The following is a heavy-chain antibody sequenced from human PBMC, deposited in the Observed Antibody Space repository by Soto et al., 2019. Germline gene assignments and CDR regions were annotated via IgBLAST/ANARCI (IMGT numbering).Heavy chain of an antibody. CDR3: AKTSEGYYYGSGSGAFDY. Sequence: SETLSLTCAVYGGSFSGYYWSWIRQLPGKGLEWIGEINHSGSTNYNPSLKSRVTISVDTSKNQFSLKLSSVTAADTAVYYCAKTSEGYYYGSGSGAFDYWGQGTLVTVSS. J-gene: IGHJ4*02. CDR2: INHSGST. CDR1: GGSFSGYY. D-gene: IGHD3-10*01. V-gene: IGHV4-34*01.